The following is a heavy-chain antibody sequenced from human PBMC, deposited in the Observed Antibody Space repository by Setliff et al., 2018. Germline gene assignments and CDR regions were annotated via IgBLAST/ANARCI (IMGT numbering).Heavy chain of an antibody. Sequence: SETLSLTCGVSGYSISSGHFWGWIRQPPGKGLEWLGNIFHSGSTYYNPTLNSRVTMSVDTSKNKFSLMLTSVTAADTAVYYCMFWSGYYKNDYWGQGTLVTVSS. J-gene: IGHJ4*02. CDR2: IFHSGST. CDR3: MFWSGYYKNDY. V-gene: IGHV4-38-2*01. D-gene: IGHD3-3*01. CDR1: GYSISSGHF.